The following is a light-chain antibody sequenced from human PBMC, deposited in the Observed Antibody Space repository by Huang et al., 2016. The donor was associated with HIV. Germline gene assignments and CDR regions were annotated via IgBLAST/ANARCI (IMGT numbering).Light chain of an antibody. Sequence: DIVMTQSPIFLPVTPGAPASISCRSSQSLLHSNGYTYLEWYLQKPGQSPQLLIYLGSNRASGVPDRFSGSGAGTDFTLKISRVEAEDAGVYYYMQALQTPRTFGQGTKVEIK. V-gene: IGKV2-28*01. CDR3: MQALQTPRT. J-gene: IGKJ1*01. CDR1: QSLLHSNGYTY. CDR2: LGS.